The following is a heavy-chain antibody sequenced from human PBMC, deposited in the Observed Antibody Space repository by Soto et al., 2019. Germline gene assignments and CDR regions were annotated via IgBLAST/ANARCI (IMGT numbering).Heavy chain of an antibody. CDR1: GYTFINYG. J-gene: IGHJ4*02. CDR3: IRANGLY. V-gene: IGHV1-18*01. Sequence: ASLKVSCKASGYTFINYGITWVRQAPGQGLEWMGQINGDSGKTNYAQKFQGRVTMTRDTSTNTAYMYLSSLGSDDTAMYYCIRANGLYWGPGTLVTVSS. D-gene: IGHD2-8*01. CDR2: INGDSGKT.